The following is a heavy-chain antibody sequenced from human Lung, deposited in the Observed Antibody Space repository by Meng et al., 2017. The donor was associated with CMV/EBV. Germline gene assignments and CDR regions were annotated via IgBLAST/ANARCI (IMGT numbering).Heavy chain of an antibody. CDR2: ISGSGGST. CDR1: GFTFSSYA. V-gene: IGHV3-23*01. J-gene: IGHJ6*02. CDR3: AKGGSTSYYYYGMDV. Sequence: GESLKMSCAASGFTFSSYAMSWVRQAPGKGLEWVSAISGSGGSTYYADSVKGRFTISRDNSKNTLYLQMNSLRAEDTAVYYCAKGGSTSYYYYGMDVWGQGXTVTVSS. D-gene: IGHD2-2*01.